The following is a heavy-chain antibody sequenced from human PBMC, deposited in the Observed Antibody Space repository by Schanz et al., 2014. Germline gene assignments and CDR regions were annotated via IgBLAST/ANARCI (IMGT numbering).Heavy chain of an antibody. J-gene: IGHJ5*02. D-gene: IGHD2-21*01. CDR3: ARDLEGYDGGGGGFDP. Sequence: VQLVESGGGLVKPGRSLRLSCAAYGFAFSVYGMHWVRQAPGKGLEWVAVISYDGRNKYYADSVKGRFTISRDNSKNTLYLQMNSLRAEDTAVYYCARDLEGYDGGGGGFDPWGQGTLVTVSS. V-gene: IGHV3-30*03. CDR1: GFAFSVYG. CDR2: ISYDGRNK.